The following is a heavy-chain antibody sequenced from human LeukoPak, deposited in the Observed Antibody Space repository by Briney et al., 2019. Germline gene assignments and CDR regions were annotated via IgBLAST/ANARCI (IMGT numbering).Heavy chain of an antibody. CDR3: AKRSIQLWSLDDHFDY. CDR1: GLTFRNYA. D-gene: IGHD5-18*01. CDR2: ISGSGGTT. V-gene: IGHV3-23*01. Sequence: GGSLSLSCAAAGLTFRNYAMSWVRQAPGKGLEWVSAISGSGGTTYYTDSVKGRFTISRDNSKNTLYLQMNSLRDEDTAVYYCAKRSIQLWSLDDHFDYWGQGTLVTVSS. J-gene: IGHJ4*02.